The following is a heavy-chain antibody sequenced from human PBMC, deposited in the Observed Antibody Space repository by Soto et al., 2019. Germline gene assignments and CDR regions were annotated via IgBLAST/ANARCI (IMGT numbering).Heavy chain of an antibody. CDR2: IYHSGST. D-gene: IGHD3-3*01. V-gene: IGHV4-30-2*01. Sequence: PSETLSLTCAVSGGSISSGGYSWSWIRQPPGKGLEWIGYIYHSGSTYYNPSLKSRVTISVDRSKNQFSLKLSSVTAADTAVYYCARVSSGYFDYWGQGTLVTVSS. CDR3: ARVSSGYFDY. J-gene: IGHJ4*02. CDR1: GGSISSGGYS.